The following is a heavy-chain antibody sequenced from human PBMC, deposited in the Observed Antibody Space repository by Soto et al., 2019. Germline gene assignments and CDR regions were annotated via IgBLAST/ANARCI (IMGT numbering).Heavy chain of an antibody. J-gene: IGHJ3*01. CDR1: GYTFTDYH. V-gene: IGHV1-2*02. CDR3: ARDVAPSGDHRFGV. CDR2: VYPRNGAT. D-gene: IGHD2-21*01. Sequence: QVQVVQSGAEVKKTGASVKVSCKTSGYTFTDYHIHWVRQAPGQVPEWMGWVYPRNGATIYAQRFQGRVTLTRDTSIDTVYRELRWLRSDDRAIYYCARDVAPSGDHRFGVWGQGTMVTVSS.